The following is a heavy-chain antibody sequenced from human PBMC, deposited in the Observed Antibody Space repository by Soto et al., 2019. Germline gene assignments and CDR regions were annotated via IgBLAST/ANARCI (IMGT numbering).Heavy chain of an antibody. CDR3: ARARIAAADPYNWFDP. J-gene: IGHJ5*02. D-gene: IGHD6-13*01. Sequence: ASVKVSCKASGYTFTSYYMHWVRQAPGQGLEWMGIINPSGGSTSYAQKFQGRVTMTRDTSTSTVYMELSSLRSEDTAVYYCARARIAAADPYNWFDPWGQGTPVTVSS. CDR1: GYTFTSYY. V-gene: IGHV1-46*03. CDR2: INPSGGST.